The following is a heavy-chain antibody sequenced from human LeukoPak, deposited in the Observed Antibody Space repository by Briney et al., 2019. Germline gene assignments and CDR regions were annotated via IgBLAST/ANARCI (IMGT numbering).Heavy chain of an antibody. D-gene: IGHD3-10*01. CDR1: GFTFSNSV. V-gene: IGHV3-64*01. J-gene: IGHJ2*01. CDR2: ISHNDDTT. CDR3: TRGPPRDRGRFFDL. Sequence: GGSLRLSCAASGFTFSNSVLYWVRQAPGKGLEFVSGISHNDDTTYYANSVKGRFTISRDISKKTLYLQMGSPRPEDMAVYYCTRGPPRDRGRFFDLWGRGTLVTVSS.